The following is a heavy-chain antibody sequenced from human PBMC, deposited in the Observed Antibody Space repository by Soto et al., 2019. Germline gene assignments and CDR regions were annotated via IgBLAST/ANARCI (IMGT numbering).Heavy chain of an antibody. CDR1: GGSFSGYY. D-gene: IGHD3-16*02. CDR3: ARSRRLTFGGVIPRPFDY. Sequence: SETLSLTCAVYGGSFSGYYWSWIRQPPGKGLEWIGEINHSGSTNYNPSLKSRVTISVDTSKNQFSLKLSSVTAADTAVYYCARSRRLTFGGVIPRPFDYWGQGTLVTVSS. CDR2: INHSGST. V-gene: IGHV4-34*01. J-gene: IGHJ4*02.